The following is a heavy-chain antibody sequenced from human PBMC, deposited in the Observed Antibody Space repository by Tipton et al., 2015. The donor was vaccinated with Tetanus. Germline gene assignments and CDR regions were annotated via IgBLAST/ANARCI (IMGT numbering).Heavy chain of an antibody. CDR3: ARRSETAASHFDY. D-gene: IGHD6-6*01. Sequence: TLSLTCAVYGGSFSGYYWSWIRQPPGKGLEWIGEINHSGSTNYNPSLKSRVTISVDTSKNQFSLKLSSVTAADTAVYYCARRSETAASHFDYWGQGTLVTVSS. CDR2: INHSGST. V-gene: IGHV4-34*01. J-gene: IGHJ4*02. CDR1: GGSFSGYY.